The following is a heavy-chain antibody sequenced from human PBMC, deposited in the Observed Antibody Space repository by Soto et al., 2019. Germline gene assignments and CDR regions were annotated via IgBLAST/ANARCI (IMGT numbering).Heavy chain of an antibody. CDR1: GGSFSGYY. J-gene: IGHJ6*03. CDR2: INHSGST. D-gene: IGHD6-6*01. Sequence: SETLSLTCAVYGGSFSGYYWSWIRQPPGKGLEWIGEINHSGSTNYNPSLKSRVTISVDTSKNQFSLKLSSVTAADTAVYYCARGRRIAARLQPNYSYMYVWSKGSTVTVS. V-gene: IGHV4-34*01. CDR3: ARGRRIAARLQPNYSYMYV.